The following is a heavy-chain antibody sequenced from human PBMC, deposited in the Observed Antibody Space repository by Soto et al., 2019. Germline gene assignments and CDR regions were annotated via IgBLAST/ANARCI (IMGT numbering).Heavy chain of an antibody. J-gene: IGHJ3*02. V-gene: IGHV3-33*01. CDR2: IWYDGSNK. CDR1: GCMFSSYG. D-gene: IGHD4-17*01. Sequence: GGSLRVSRAAAGCMFSSYGGHWVSQATGKGLEWVADIWYDGSNKDYVDSVKGRFTISRDNSKNTLDLQMNSLRVEDTAVYYCARDRGSYGDDAFDIWGQGTMVTVSS. CDR3: ARDRGSYGDDAFDI.